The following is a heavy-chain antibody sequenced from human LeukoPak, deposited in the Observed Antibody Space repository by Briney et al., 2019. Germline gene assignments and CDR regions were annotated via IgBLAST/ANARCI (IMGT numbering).Heavy chain of an antibody. D-gene: IGHD3-3*01. CDR2: ISSSSSYI. J-gene: IGHJ4*02. Sequence: GGSLRLSCAASGFTFSSYSMNWVRRAPGKGLEWVSSISSSSSYIYYADSVKGRFTISRDDAKNSLYLQMNSLRAEDTAVYYCAPDFWSGYSLSFFDYWGQGTLVTVS. V-gene: IGHV3-21*01. CDR3: APDFWSGYSLSFFDY. CDR1: GFTFSSYS.